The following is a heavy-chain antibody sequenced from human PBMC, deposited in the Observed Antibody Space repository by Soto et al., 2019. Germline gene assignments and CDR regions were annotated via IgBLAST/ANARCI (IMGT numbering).Heavy chain of an antibody. CDR2: IIPIFGTA. Sequence: QVQLVQSGAEVKKPGSSVKVSCKASGGTFSSYAISWVRQAPGQGLEWMGGIIPIFGTANYAQKFQGRVTITADESTSTAYMELSSLRSEATAVYYCARPSLTWINYYFDYWGQGTLVTVSS. CDR1: GGTFSSYA. D-gene: IGHD5-12*01. V-gene: IGHV1-69*12. CDR3: ARPSLTWINYYFDY. J-gene: IGHJ4*02.